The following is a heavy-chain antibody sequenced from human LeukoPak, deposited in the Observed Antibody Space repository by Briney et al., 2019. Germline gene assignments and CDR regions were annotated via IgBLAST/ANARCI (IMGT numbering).Heavy chain of an antibody. V-gene: IGHV4-34*01. D-gene: IGHD2-2*02. J-gene: IGHJ5*02. CDR2: INHSGST. Sequence: SETLSLTCAVYGGSFSGYYWSWIRQPPGKGLEWIGEINHSGSTNYNPSLKSRVTISVDTSKNQFSLKLSSVTAADTAVYYCARRGCSSTSCYRWTYNWFDPWGQGTLVTVSS. CDR3: ARRGCSSTSCYRWTYNWFDP. CDR1: GGSFSGYY.